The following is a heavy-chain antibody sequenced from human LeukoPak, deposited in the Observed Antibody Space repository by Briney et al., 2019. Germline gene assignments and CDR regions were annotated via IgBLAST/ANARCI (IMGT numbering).Heavy chain of an antibody. D-gene: IGHD5-18*01. J-gene: IGHJ4*02. V-gene: IGHV3-7*01. CDR3: ARGGLDGWIHLWPSSHFDY. CDR2: IKQDGSEK. CDR1: GFTFSSSW. Sequence: PGGSLRLSCAASGFTFSSSWMNWVRQAPGKGLEWVANIKQDGSEKYFVDSVKGRFTISRDNARNSLYLQLNSLRAEDTAVYYCARGGLDGWIHLWPSSHFDYWGQGTLATVSS.